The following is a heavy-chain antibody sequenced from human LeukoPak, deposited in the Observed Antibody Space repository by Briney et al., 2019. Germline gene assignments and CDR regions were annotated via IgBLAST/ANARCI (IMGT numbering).Heavy chain of an antibody. V-gene: IGHV3-23*01. CDR3: ARVIRAAAGKGYFDY. D-gene: IGHD6-13*01. J-gene: IGHJ4*02. CDR1: GFIFSSYA. Sequence: GGSLRLSCATSGFIFSSYAMSWVRQAPGKGLEWASATSGSGGSTYHADSVKGRFTISRDSSKNTPYLQMNSLRAEDTAIYYCARVIRAAAGKGYFDYWGQGALVTASS. CDR2: TSGSGGST.